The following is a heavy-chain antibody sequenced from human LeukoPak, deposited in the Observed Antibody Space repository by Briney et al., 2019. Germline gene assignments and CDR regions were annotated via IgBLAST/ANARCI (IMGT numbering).Heavy chain of an antibody. CDR2: IIPILGIA. J-gene: IGHJ4*02. V-gene: IGHV1-69*04. CDR3: ARGFGGRIAAAGT. D-gene: IGHD6-13*01. CDR1: GGTFSSYA. Sequence: SVKVSCKASGGTFSSYAISLVRQAPGQGLEWMGRIIPILGIANYAQKFQGRVTITADKSTSTAYMELSSLRSEDTTVYYCARGFGGRIAAAGTWGQGTLVTVSS.